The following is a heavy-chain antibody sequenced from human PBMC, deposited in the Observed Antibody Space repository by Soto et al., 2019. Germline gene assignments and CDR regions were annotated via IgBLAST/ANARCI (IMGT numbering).Heavy chain of an antibody. CDR1: GYTFPSYG. CDR3: ARVVIGTRPPDY. Sequence: QVQLVQSGGEVKKPGASVRVSCKASGYTFPSYGITWVRQAPGQGLEWMGWINTYNGNTNYTQKLQGRVTMTTDTSTSTVYMELRSLRSDDTAVYYSARVVIGTRPPDYWGQGTLVTVSS. J-gene: IGHJ4*02. CDR2: INTYNGNT. V-gene: IGHV1-18*01. D-gene: IGHD6-6*01.